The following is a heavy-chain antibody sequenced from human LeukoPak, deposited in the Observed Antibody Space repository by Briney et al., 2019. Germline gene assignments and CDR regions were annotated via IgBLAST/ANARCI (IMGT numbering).Heavy chain of an antibody. V-gene: IGHV3-21*04. J-gene: IGHJ4*02. CDR2: ISMSSSYI. Sequence: KPGGSLRLSCAASGFTFSSYSMNWVRQAPGKGLEWVSSISMSSSYIYYADSMKGRFTISRDNAKNSLYLQMNSLRAEDTAVYYCARNGVAGTDYWGQGTLVTVSS. D-gene: IGHD6-19*01. CDR3: ARNGVAGTDY. CDR1: GFTFSSYS.